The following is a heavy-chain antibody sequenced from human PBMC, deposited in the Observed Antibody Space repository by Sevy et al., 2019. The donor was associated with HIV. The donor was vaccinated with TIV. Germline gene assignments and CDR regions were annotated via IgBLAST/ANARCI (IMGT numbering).Heavy chain of an antibody. D-gene: IGHD3-22*01. J-gene: IGHJ4*02. CDR3: ARGADYFDSSGANFEY. CDR2: IWYYGSSK. CDR1: GFSFSNYG. Sequence: GGSLRLSCAASGFSFSNYGMHWVRQAPGKGLEWVALIWYYGSSKYYADSVKGRLTISRDNSKNTLSLQMNSLRAEDTAVYYCARGADYFDSSGANFEYWGQGTLVTVSS. V-gene: IGHV3-33*01.